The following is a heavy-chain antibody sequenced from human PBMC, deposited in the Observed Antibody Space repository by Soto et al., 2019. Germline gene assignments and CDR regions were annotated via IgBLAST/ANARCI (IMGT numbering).Heavy chain of an antibody. V-gene: IGHV4-59*01. CDR1: GGSISSYY. CDR2: IYYSGST. CDR3: ARDRTVVNFHYYYGMDV. D-gene: IGHD2-15*01. Sequence: PSETLSLTCTVSGGSISSYYWSWIRQPPGKGLEWIGYIYYSGSTNYNPSLKSRVTISVDTSKNQLSLKLSSVTAADTAVYYCARDRTVVNFHYYYGMDVWGQGTTVTVSS. J-gene: IGHJ6*02.